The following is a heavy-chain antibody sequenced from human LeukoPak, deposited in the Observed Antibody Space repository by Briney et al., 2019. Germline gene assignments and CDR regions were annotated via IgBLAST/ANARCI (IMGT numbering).Heavy chain of an antibody. V-gene: IGHV3-66*01. J-gene: IGHJ4*02. Sequence: PGGCLRLSCAVSGFTVSSNFMSWVRQAPGKGPEWVSVIYTSGITYYADSVRGRFTISRDNSKNTLYLQMDSLTAEDTAVYYCAREDAGGTYSFDYWGQGTLVTVSS. CDR2: IYTSGIT. CDR3: AREDAGGTYSFDY. CDR1: GFTVSSNF. D-gene: IGHD1-26*01.